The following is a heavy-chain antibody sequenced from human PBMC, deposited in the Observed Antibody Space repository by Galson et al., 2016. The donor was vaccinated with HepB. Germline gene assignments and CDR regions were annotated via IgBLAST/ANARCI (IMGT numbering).Heavy chain of an antibody. Sequence: SLRLSCAASGLTFSNAWMSWVRQAPGKGLEWVGRITSKIDGATTDYAAPVKGRFTISRDDSKNTLYLQMNSLKTEDTAVYYCTAVEGYSGYDGGGSLFYWGQGTLVTVSS. D-gene: IGHD5-12*01. CDR3: TAVEGYSGYDGGGSLFY. CDR1: GLTFSNAW. CDR2: ITSKIDGATT. V-gene: IGHV3-15*01. J-gene: IGHJ4*02.